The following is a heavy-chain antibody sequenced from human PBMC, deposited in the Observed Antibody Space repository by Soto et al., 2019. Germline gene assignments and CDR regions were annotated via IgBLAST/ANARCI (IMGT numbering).Heavy chain of an antibody. CDR3: ARYDFGIFDY. Sequence: SETLSLTCAVYGDSVTSSNWWSWVRQPPGKGLEWIGEIYHSESTNYNPSLKSRVTMSIDKSKNQFSLKLTSVTAADTAVYFCARYDFGIFDYWGQGTLVTVSS. D-gene: IGHD4-17*01. CDR2: IYHSEST. CDR1: GDSVTSSNW. J-gene: IGHJ4*02. V-gene: IGHV4-4*02.